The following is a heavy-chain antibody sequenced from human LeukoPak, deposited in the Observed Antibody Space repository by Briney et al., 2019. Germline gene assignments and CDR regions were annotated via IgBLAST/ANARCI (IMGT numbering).Heavy chain of an antibody. V-gene: IGHV3-21*06. CDR2: ISPDGETT. D-gene: IGHD6-19*01. CDR1: GFTFSSIS. Sequence: GGSLRLSCEASGFTFSSISMNWVRQAPGKGLEWVSSISPDGETTYHADSVKGRFTTSRDNAKSSLYLQMNSLRAEDTAVYYCARDVIAVAGRDYWGQGTLVTVSS. CDR3: ARDVIAVAGRDY. J-gene: IGHJ4*02.